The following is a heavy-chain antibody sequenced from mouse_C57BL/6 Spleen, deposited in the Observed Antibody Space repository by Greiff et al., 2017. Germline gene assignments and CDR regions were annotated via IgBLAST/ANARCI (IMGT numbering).Heavy chain of an antibody. CDR1: GYTFTDYE. V-gene: IGHV1-15*01. CDR3: TSSLRRYRGVDY. Sequence: QVQLQQSGAELVRPGASVTLSCKASGYTFTDYEMHWVKQTPVHGLEWIGAIDPETGGTAYNQKFKGKAILTADKSSSTAYMELRSLTSEDSAVYYCTSSLRRYRGVDYWGQGTTLTVSS. CDR2: IDPETGGT. J-gene: IGHJ2*01. D-gene: IGHD1-2*01.